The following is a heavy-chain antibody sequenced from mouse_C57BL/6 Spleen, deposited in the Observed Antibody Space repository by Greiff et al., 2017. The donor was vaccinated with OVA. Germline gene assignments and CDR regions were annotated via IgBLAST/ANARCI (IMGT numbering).Heavy chain of an antibody. Sequence: VHLVESGAELMKPGASVKLSCKATGYTFTGYWIEWVKQRPGHGLEWIGEILPGSGSTNYNEKFKGKATFTADTSSNTAYMQLSSLTTEDSAIYYCARRGVYYGNYEGYFDYWGQGTTLTVSS. V-gene: IGHV1-9*01. J-gene: IGHJ2*01. D-gene: IGHD2-1*01. CDR3: ARRGVYYGNYEGYFDY. CDR2: ILPGSGST. CDR1: GYTFTGYW.